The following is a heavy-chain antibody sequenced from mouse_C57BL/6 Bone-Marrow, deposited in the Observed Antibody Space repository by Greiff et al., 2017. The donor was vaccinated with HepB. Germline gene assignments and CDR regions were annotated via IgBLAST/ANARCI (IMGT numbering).Heavy chain of an antibody. CDR1: GFSFNTYA. CDR3: VRHESLPGAY. CDR2: IRSKSNNYAT. Sequence: VQLKESGGGLVQPKGSLKLSCAASGFSFNTYAMNWVRQAPGKGLEWVARIRSKSNNYATYYADSVKDRFTISRDDSESMLYLQMNNLKTEDTAMYYCVRHESLPGAYWGQGTLVTVSA. V-gene: IGHV10-1*01. J-gene: IGHJ3*01.